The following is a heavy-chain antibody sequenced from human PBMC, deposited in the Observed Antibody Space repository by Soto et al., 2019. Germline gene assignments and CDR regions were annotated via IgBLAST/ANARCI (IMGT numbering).Heavy chain of an antibody. CDR2: IYPGDSDT. J-gene: IGHJ6*02. V-gene: IGHV5-51*01. Sequence: GESLKISCKGSGYTFTDYWIGWVRQLPGKGLEWMGIIYPGDSDTRYSPSFHGHVTITVDKPTSTAYLQWNTLKASDTAMYYCARHSSNFRYYYYAMDVWGQGTTVSVSS. CDR3: ARHSSNFRYYYYAMDV. D-gene: IGHD6-19*01. CDR1: GYTFTDYW.